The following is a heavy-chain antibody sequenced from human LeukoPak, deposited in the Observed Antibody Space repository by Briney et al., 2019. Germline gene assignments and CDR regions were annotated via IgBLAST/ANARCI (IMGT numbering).Heavy chain of an antibody. CDR1: GGSISSGSYY. V-gene: IGHV4-61*02. Sequence: PSETLSLTCTVSGGSISSGSYYWSWIRQPAGKGLEWIGRIYTSGSTSYNPSLKSRVTISVDTSKNQFSLKLSSVTAADTAVYYCARLTIWFGEGFDPWGQGTLVTVSS. CDR3: ARLTIWFGEGFDP. D-gene: IGHD3-10*01. J-gene: IGHJ5*02. CDR2: IYTSGST.